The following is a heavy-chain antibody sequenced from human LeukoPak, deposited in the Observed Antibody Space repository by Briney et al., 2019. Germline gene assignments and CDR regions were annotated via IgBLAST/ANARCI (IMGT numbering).Heavy chain of an antibody. CDR2: INRDGYST. D-gene: IGHD1-26*01. CDR1: GFTFSSYE. Sequence: PGGSLRLSCAASGFTFSSYEMHWVRHAPGKGLVWVSRINRDGYSTTYADSVKGRFIISRDNAKNTLYLRMNSLGLEDTAVYYCARVGLPLRFDPWGQGTLVTVSS. J-gene: IGHJ5*02. V-gene: IGHV3-74*01. CDR3: ARVGLPLRFDP.